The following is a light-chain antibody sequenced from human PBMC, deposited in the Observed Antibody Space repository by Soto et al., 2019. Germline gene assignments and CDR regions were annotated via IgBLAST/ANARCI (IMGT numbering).Light chain of an antibody. V-gene: IGKV3-20*01. CDR3: QQYGSSPYT. CDR2: AST. CDR1: QSVTSNH. Sequence: EIVVTQSPGTLSLSPGERATLSCRASQSVTSNHLAWYQQKPGQAPRLLIFASTGRATGIPDRFSGSGSGTDFTLTISRLEPEDFAMYYCQQYGSSPYTFGQGTKVEIK. J-gene: IGKJ2*01.